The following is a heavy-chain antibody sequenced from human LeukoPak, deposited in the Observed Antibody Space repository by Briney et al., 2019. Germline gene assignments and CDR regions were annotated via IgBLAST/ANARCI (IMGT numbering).Heavy chain of an antibody. D-gene: IGHD3-3*01. CDR3: AKTPGGVVIPYFDY. V-gene: IGHV3-30*18. CDR2: ISYDGSNK. J-gene: IGHJ4*02. CDR1: GFTFSSYG. Sequence: GRSLRLSCAASGFTFSSYGMHWVRQAPGKGLEWVAVISYDGSNKYYADSVKGRFTISRDNSKNTLYLQMNSLRAEDTAVYYCAKTPGGVVIPYFDYWGQGTLVTVSS.